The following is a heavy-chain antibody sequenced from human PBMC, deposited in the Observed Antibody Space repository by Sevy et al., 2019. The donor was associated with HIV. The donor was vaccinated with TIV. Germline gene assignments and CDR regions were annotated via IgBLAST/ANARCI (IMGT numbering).Heavy chain of an antibody. CDR2: ISGRGGST. V-gene: IGHV3-23*01. CDR1: GFTFSSYA. Sequence: GGSLRLSCAASGFTFSSYAMSWVRQAPGKGLEWVSAISGRGGSTYYADSVKGRFTISRDNSKNTLYLQMNSLRAEDTAVYYCAKVIVGAAALVHYMDFWGKGTTVTVSS. D-gene: IGHD6-13*01. J-gene: IGHJ6*03. CDR3: AKVIVGAAALVHYMDF.